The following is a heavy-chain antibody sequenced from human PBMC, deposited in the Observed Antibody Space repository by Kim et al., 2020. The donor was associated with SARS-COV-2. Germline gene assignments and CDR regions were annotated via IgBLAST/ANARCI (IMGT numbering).Heavy chain of an antibody. D-gene: IGHD3-10*01. J-gene: IGHJ3*01. CDR1: GFTFSSYA. CDR3: AKEGRPGYGSGSYSPF. Sequence: GSLRLSCTASGFTFSSYAMSWVRQAPVKGLEWVSTLSGSGTGTYYTDSVKGRFTISRDNSKATLYLQMTSLTAEDTAIYYCAKEGRPGYGSGSYSPF. CDR2: LSGSGTGT. V-gene: IGHV3-23*01.